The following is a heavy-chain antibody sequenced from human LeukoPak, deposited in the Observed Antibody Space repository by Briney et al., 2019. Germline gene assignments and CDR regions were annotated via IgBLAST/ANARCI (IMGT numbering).Heavy chain of an antibody. Sequence: KPSETLSLTCTVSGYSISSGYYWGWIRQPPGKGLEWIGSIYHSGSTYYNPSLKSRVTISVDTSKNQFSLKLSSVTAADTAVYYCARLRIIAAAGWDFDYWGQGTLVTVSS. CDR1: GYSISSGYY. D-gene: IGHD6-13*01. J-gene: IGHJ4*02. CDR2: IYHSGST. V-gene: IGHV4-38-2*02. CDR3: ARLRIIAAAGWDFDY.